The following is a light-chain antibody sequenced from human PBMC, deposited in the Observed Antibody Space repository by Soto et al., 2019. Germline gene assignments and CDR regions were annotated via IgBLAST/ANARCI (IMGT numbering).Light chain of an antibody. CDR2: ENN. CDR1: SSNIGNNY. CDR3: GTWDSSLSAGV. J-gene: IGLJ1*01. Sequence: SVLKQPPSVNAAPGQKVTISCSGSSSNIGNNYVSWYQQLPGTAPKLLIYENNKRPSGIPDRFSGSKSGTSATLGITGLQTGDEADYYCGTWDSSLSAGVFGTGTKVTV. V-gene: IGLV1-51*02.